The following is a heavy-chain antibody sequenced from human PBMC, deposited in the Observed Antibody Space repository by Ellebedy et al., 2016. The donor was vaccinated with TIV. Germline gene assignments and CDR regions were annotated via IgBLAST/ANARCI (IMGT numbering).Heavy chain of an antibody. D-gene: IGHD5-24*01. CDR2: VYHTGST. Sequence: SETLSLTXTVSGGSVNTSSYYWGWIRQPPGKGLEWIANVYHTGSTYYNPSLASRVTISVDESKNHFSLTLNSVTAADTAVYYCARELRGNFFDYWGQGALVTVSS. V-gene: IGHV4-39*07. J-gene: IGHJ4*02. CDR1: GGSVNTSSYY. CDR3: ARELRGNFFDY.